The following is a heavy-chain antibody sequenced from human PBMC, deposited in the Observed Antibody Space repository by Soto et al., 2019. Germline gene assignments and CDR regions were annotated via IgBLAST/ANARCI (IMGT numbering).Heavy chain of an antibody. D-gene: IGHD6-19*01. CDR3: ARDGHCSSGICYTEAFDI. CDR1: RGSIGSDL. CDR2: IVTIGGT. Sequence: QVQLQESGPGLVKPSETLSLICSVSRGSIGSDLWSWVRHPAGKGLEWIGQIVTIGGTKYNPSFKSRVTMSLDTSKNQISRKLASVTAAETAVYYCARDGHCSSGICYTEAFDIWGQGTNVTVS. J-gene: IGHJ3*02. V-gene: IGHV4-4*07.